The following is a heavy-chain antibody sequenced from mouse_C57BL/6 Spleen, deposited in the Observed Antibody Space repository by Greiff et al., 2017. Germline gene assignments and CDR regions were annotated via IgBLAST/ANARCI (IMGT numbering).Heavy chain of an antibody. V-gene: IGHV1-62-2*01. J-gene: IGHJ4*01. CDR1: GYTFTEYT. D-gene: IGHD2-5*01. CDR2: FYPGSGSI. Sequence: QVQLKQSGAELVKPGASVKLSCKASGYTFTEYTIHWVKQRSGQGLEWIGWFYPGSGSIKYNEKFKDKATLTADKSSSTVYMELSRLTSEDSAVYFCARHEDGAYCSKSYAMDYWGQGTSVTVSS. CDR3: ARHEDGAYCSKSYAMDY.